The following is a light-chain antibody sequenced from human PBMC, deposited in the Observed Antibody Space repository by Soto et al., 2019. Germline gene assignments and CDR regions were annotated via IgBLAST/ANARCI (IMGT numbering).Light chain of an antibody. Sequence: EIMLTQSPATLSLSPGERATLSCSASQSVSSYLAWYQQKPGQAPRLLIYDASNMATGIPARFSGSGSGTDFTLTISSLEPEDFAVYYCQQRSNWPLTFGGGTKVEIK. CDR3: QQRSNWPLT. CDR2: DAS. J-gene: IGKJ4*01. CDR1: QSVSSY. V-gene: IGKV3-11*01.